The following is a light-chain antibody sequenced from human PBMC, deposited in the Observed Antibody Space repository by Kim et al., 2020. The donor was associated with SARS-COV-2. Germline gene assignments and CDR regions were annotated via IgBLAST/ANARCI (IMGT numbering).Light chain of an antibody. J-gene: IGKJ4*01. CDR2: GAS. Sequence: PGERAPLSCRASQTVNNNLAWYQQKPGQAPRPLIYGASSRATGIPDRFSGSGSGTDFTLTISRLEPEDFAVFYCQQYAGSPLSATFGGGTKVEIK. CDR3: QQYAGSPLSAT. CDR1: QTVNNN. V-gene: IGKV3-20*01.